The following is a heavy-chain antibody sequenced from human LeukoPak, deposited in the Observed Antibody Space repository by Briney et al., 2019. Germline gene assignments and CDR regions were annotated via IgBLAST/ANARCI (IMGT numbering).Heavy chain of an antibody. D-gene: IGHD3-3*01. J-gene: IGHJ4*02. Sequence: GASVKVSCKASGGTFSSYAISWVRQAPGQGLEWMGGIIPIFGTANYAQKFQGRVTITTDESTSTAYMELSSLRSEDTAVYYCARGLTIFGVVSYYFDYWGQGTLVTVSS. CDR3: ARGLTIFGVVSYYFDY. CDR2: IIPIFGTA. V-gene: IGHV1-69*05. CDR1: GGTFSSYA.